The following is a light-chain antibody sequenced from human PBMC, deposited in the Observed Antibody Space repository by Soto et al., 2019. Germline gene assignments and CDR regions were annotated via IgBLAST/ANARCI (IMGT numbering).Light chain of an antibody. CDR2: EVT. CDR3: SSYTTTITV. J-gene: IGLJ3*02. V-gene: IGLV2-14*01. CDR1: NSDLGNYKY. Sequence: QSVLTQPASVSGSPGQSVTIHCTGTNSDLGNYKYVSWYQQYPGKPPQLLIYEVTNRPLGVSNRFSGSKSGNTASLTISGLQAEDEADYYCSSYTTTITVFGGGTKVTVL.